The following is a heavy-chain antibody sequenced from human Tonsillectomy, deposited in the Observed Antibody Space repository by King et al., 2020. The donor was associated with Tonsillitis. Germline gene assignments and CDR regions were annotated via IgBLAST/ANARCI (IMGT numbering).Heavy chain of an antibody. CDR3: ARGVTGSLGWSLGPESLQH. J-gene: IGHJ1*01. CDR2: INPNSGGT. Sequence: VQLVQSGAEVKKPGASVKVSCKTSGSAFTDYYIHWVRQAPGQGLEWLGWINPNSGGTKSAHRFEGRVTFSRDTSISTAYMELTRLDSDDTAVYYCARGVTGSLGWSLGPESLQHWGQGTLVIVSS. V-gene: IGHV1-2*07. D-gene: IGHD4-23*01. CDR1: GSAFTDYY.